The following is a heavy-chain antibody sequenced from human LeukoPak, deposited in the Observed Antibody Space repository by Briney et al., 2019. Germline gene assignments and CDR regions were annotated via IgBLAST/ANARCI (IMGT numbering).Heavy chain of an antibody. CDR1: GGSISSYY. CDR2: IYHSGGA. J-gene: IGHJ4*02. CDR3: ARHGSYCFDS. V-gene: IGHV4-59*08. D-gene: IGHD3-10*01. Sequence: SETLSLTCTVSGGSISSYYWSWIRQPPGKGLEWIGQIYHSGGANYNPSLRSRVTISIDTSKNQLSLRLSSVTAADTAVYYCARHGSYCFDSWGQGTLVTVSS.